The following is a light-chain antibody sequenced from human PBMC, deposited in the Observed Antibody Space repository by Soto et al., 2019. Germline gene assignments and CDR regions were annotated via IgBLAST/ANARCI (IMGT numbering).Light chain of an antibody. Sequence: QSALTQPASVSGSPGQSITISCTGTRSDVGRYNYVSWYQQHPGKAPKLLIYEVTYRPSGVSTRFSASKSGSTASLTISGIQAEDEADYYCSSYSTTGSPHVLFGGGTKLTVL. CDR3: SSYSTTGSPHVL. J-gene: IGLJ2*01. CDR2: EVT. CDR1: RSDVGRYNY. V-gene: IGLV2-14*01.